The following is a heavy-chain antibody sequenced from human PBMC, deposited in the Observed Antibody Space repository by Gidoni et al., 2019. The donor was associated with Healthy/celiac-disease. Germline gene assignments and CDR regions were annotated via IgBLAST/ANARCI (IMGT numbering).Heavy chain of an antibody. J-gene: IGHJ6*02. CDR3: AKLGGYYYYYGMDV. V-gene: IGHV3-23*01. D-gene: IGHD3-16*01. CDR1: GFTFSSYA. Sequence: EVQLLESGGGLVQPGGSLRLSCAASGFTFSSYAMRWVRQAPGKGLEWVSAISGSGGSTYYADSVKGRFTISRDNSKNTLYLQMNSLRAEDTAVYYCAKLGGYYYYYGMDVWGQGTTVTVSS. CDR2: ISGSGGST.